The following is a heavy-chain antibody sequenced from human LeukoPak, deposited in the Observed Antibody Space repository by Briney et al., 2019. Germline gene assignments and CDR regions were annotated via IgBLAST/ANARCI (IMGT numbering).Heavy chain of an antibody. V-gene: IGHV4-34*01. CDR2: INHSGST. Sequence: PSETLSLTCAVYGGSFSGYYWSWIRQPPGKGLEWIGEINHSGSTNYNPSLKSRVTISVDTSKNQFSLKLSSVTAADTAVYYCAGIRWDRDYWGQGTLVTVSS. D-gene: IGHD4-23*01. J-gene: IGHJ4*02. CDR1: GGSFSGYY. CDR3: AGIRWDRDY.